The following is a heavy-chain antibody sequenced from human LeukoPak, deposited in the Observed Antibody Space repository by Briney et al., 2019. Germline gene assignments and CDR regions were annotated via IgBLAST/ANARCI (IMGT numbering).Heavy chain of an antibody. Sequence: SETLSLTCTVSGGSISGYYWSWIRQPPGRGLEYIGYIYYSGNTNYNPALQSRVTISVDTSKNQFSLNLSSVTAADTAVYYCATSRYSSSWSGGIDYWGQGTLVTVSS. D-gene: IGHD6-13*01. CDR1: GGSISGYY. CDR3: ATSRYSSSWSGGIDY. V-gene: IGHV4-59*01. CDR2: IYYSGNT. J-gene: IGHJ4*02.